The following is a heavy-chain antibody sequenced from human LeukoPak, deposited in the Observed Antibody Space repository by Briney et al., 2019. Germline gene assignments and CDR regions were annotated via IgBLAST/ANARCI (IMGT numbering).Heavy chain of an antibody. CDR3: ARRSVSNNYFDY. CDR2: VYPGDSDT. CDR1: GYPFNNYW. J-gene: IGHJ4*02. D-gene: IGHD5/OR15-5a*01. Sequence: GESLKISCKGSGYPFNNYWIAWVCQMPGKGLEWMGIVYPGDSDTKYSPSFQGQVTISVDKSISTAYLQWHSLKASDTAMFYCARRSVSNNYFDYWGQGTLVTVSS. V-gene: IGHV5-51*01.